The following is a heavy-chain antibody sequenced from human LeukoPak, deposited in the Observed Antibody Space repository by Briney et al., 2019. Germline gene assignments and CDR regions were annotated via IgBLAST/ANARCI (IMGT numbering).Heavy chain of an antibody. CDR2: IIPIFGIA. CDR3: ASDSSGGSSKWFDP. Sequence: SVKVSCKASGGTFSSYAISWVRQAPGHGREWMGGIIPIFGIAKYAQKFQGRVTITSEKSTSTAYMELSSLRSEGAAVYYCASDSSGGSSKWFDPWGQGTLVTVSS. J-gene: IGHJ5*02. CDR1: GGTFSSYA. V-gene: IGHV1-69*10. D-gene: IGHD2-15*01.